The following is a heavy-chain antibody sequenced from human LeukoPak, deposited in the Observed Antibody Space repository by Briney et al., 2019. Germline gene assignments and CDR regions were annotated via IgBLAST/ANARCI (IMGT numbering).Heavy chain of an antibody. CDR3: ARGGGSGSYHHWFDP. D-gene: IGHD3-10*01. CDR2: INHSGST. J-gene: IGHJ5*02. Sequence: SETLSLTCAVYGGSFSGYYWSWIRQPPGKGLEWIGEINHSGSTNYNPSLKSRVTISVDTSKNQFSLKLSSVTAADTAVYYCARGGGSGSYHHWFDPWGQGTLVTVSS. CDR1: GGSFSGYY. V-gene: IGHV4-34*01.